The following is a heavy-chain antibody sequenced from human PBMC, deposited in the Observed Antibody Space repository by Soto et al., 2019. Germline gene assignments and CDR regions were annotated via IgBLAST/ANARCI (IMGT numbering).Heavy chain of an antibody. CDR2: ISNRGDT. CDR1: GFIVSDTY. Sequence: EVQLVESGGGLVQPGGSLRLSCTASGFIVSDTYVNWVRQAPGKGLEWVSVISNRGDTHYAESVRGRFSLSRDISDNTLHLQMNSLRVEDTAVYYCAREPRYCRGGSCSITGDAYGIWGQGTMVTVSS. J-gene: IGHJ3*02. D-gene: IGHD2-15*01. CDR3: AREPRYCRGGSCSITGDAYGI. V-gene: IGHV3-66*01.